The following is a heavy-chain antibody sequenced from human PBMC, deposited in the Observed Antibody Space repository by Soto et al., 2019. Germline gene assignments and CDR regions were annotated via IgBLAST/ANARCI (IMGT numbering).Heavy chain of an antibody. CDR3: ARSYGSGTSYGMDV. Sequence: NPSETLSLTCTVSGGSINSYYWSWIRQPPGKGLEWIGYIYYSGSTNYNSSLKSRVTISVDTSKNQFSLRLSSVTAEDTAVYYCARSYGSGTSYGMDVWGQGTTVTVSS. CDR2: IYYSGST. D-gene: IGHD3-10*01. V-gene: IGHV4-59*12. J-gene: IGHJ6*02. CDR1: GGSINSYY.